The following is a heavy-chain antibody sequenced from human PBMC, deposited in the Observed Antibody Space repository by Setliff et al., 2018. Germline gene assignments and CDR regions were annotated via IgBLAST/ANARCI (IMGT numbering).Heavy chain of an antibody. Sequence: LSLTCAVSGYSISSGYYWGWIRQPPGKGLEWIGSIYHSGSTYYNPSLKSRVTISVDTSKNQFSLELSFVTAADTAVYYCARQVSWFDPWGQGTLVTVS. CDR2: IYHSGST. J-gene: IGHJ5*02. CDR3: ARQVSWFDP. CDR1: GYSISSGYY. V-gene: IGHV4-38-2*01.